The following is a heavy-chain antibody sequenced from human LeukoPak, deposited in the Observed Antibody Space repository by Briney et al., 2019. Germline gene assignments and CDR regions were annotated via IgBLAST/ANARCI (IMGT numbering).Heavy chain of an antibody. V-gene: IGHV3-23*01. J-gene: IGHJ4*02. CDR2: ISGSGVMT. D-gene: IGHD1-26*01. CDR3: AKDRSIGTYYTFDH. CDR1: GFTVSNYY. Sequence: PGGSLRLSCAASGFTVSNYYMSWVRQAPGKGLEWVATISGSGVMTYYADSVKGRFTVSGDNSKNTLYLQMSSLTAADTAAYYCAKDRSIGTYYTFDHWGQGTLVTVSS.